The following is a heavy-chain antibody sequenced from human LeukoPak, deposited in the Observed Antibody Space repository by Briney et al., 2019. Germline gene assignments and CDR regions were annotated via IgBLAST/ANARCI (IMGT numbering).Heavy chain of an antibody. V-gene: IGHV3-11*01. J-gene: IGHJ6*03. Sequence: PGGSLRLSCAASGFTFSDYYMSWIRQAPGKGLEWVSYISSSGSTIYYADSVKGRFTISRDNSKNMLYLQMNSLRVEDTAVYYCAKDEAYYDFWSSGRYYYYMDVWGEGTTVTVS. CDR3: AKDEAYYDFWSSGRYYYYMDV. D-gene: IGHD3-3*01. CDR1: GFTFSDYY. CDR2: ISSSGSTI.